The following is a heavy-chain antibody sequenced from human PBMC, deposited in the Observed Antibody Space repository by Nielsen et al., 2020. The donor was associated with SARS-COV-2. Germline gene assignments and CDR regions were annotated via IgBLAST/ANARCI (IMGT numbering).Heavy chain of an antibody. CDR1: GFTFNIYA. CDR2: TSASGGST. Sequence: GGSLRPSFPASGFTFNIYAMAWVRRAPGRGLEWVSGTSASGGSTYYADPVKGRFSISRDNSRNTLYLQMNSLRVEDTAIYFCAKDDVVRGDAYDIWGQGTVVTVSS. CDR3: AKDDVVRGDAYDI. J-gene: IGHJ3*02. D-gene: IGHD3-10*01. V-gene: IGHV3-23*01.